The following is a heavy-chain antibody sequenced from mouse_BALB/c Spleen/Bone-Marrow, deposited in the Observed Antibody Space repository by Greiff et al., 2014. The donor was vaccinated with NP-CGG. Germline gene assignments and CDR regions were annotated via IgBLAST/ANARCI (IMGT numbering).Heavy chain of an antibody. V-gene: IGHV2-6-7*01. CDR2: TWGDGST. CDR1: GFSLTGYG. Sequence: VMLVESGPGLVAPSQSLSITCTVSGFSLTGYGVNWVRQPPGKGLEWLGMTWGDGSTDYNSALKSRLSISKDNSKSQVFLKMNSLQTDDTARYYCARALYDYDDLYCAMDYWGQGTSVTVSS. CDR3: ARALYDYDDLYCAMDY. J-gene: IGHJ4*01. D-gene: IGHD2-4*01.